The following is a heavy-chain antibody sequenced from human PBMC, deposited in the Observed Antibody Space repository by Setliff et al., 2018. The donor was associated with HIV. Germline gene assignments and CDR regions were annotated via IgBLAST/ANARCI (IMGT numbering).Heavy chain of an antibody. V-gene: IGHV3-15*01. J-gene: IGHJ5*01. CDR2: IKSRTDGGAT. CDR3: VTVRTIFGFKCLDS. CDR1: GFSFTDVW. Sequence: GGSLRLSCAASGFSFTDVWMNWVRQAPGKGLEWVGRIKSRTDGGATDYAAPVKGRFSVSRDDSKKTLYLQMDSLKTEDTAMYYCVTVRTIFGFKCLDSWGQGTLVTVSS. D-gene: IGHD3-10*01.